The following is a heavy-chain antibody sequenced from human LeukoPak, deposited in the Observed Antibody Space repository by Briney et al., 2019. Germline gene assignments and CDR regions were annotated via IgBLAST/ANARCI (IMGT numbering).Heavy chain of an antibody. CDR1: GGSFSGYY. D-gene: IGHD3-10*01. V-gene: IGHV4-34*01. J-gene: IGHJ4*02. Sequence: PSETLSLTCAVYGGSFSGYYWSWIRQPPGKGLEWIGEINHSGSTNYNPSLKSRVTISVDTSKNQFSLKLSSVTAADTGVYYCARGNYYGSGSYFDYWGQGTLVTVSS. CDR3: ARGNYYGSGSYFDY. CDR2: INHSGST.